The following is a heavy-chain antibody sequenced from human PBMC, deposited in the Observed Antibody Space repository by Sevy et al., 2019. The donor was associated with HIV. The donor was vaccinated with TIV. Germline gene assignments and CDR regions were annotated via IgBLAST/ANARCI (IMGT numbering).Heavy chain of an antibody. CDR1: GGSVSSGSYY. CDR3: ARDAGSYYFDY. D-gene: IGHD6-13*01. V-gene: IGHV4-61*01. Sequence: SETLSLTCTVSGGSVSSGSYYWSWNRQPPGKGLEWIGYIYYSGSTNYNPSLKSRVTISVDTSKNQFSLKLSSVTAADTAVYYCARDAGSYYFDYWGQGTLVTVSS. J-gene: IGHJ4*02. CDR2: IYYSGST.